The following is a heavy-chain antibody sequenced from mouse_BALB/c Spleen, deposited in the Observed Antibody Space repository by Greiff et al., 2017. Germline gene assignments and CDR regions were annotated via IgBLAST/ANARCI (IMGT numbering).Heavy chain of an antibody. CDR1: GYTFSSYW. CDR2: ILPGSGST. V-gene: IGHV1-9*01. J-gene: IGHJ1*01. CDR3: ARSRSDWYFDV. Sequence: QVQLQQSGAELMKPGASVKISCKATGYTFSSYWIEWVKQRPGHGLEWIGEILPGSGSTNYNEKFKGKATFTADTSSNTAYMQLSSLTSEDSAVYYCARSRSDWYFDVWGAGTTVTVSS.